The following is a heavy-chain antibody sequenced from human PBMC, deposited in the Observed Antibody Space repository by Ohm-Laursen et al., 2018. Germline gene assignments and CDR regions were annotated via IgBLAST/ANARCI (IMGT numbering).Heavy chain of an antibody. CDR2: IYNSGST. J-gene: IGHJ1*01. CDR1: GGSISSNN. V-gene: IGHV4-59*13. Sequence: TLSLTCTVSGGSISSNNWCRIWHPQGKGLGWVGYIYNSGSTNYNPSPNSGVTISVNTSKTQFSLKLTAVPAADTAVYYCARATGGASKPQHWGQGTLVTVSS. D-gene: IGHD3-10*01. CDR3: ARATGGASKPQH.